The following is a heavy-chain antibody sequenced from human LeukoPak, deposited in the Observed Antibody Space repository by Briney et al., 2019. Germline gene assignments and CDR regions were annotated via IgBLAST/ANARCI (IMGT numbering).Heavy chain of an antibody. J-gene: IGHJ5*02. CDR3: ARESGDDFWSGYYTNWFDP. D-gene: IGHD3-3*01. Sequence: SVKVSCKASGGTFSSYAISWVRQAPGQGLEWMGRIIPILGIANYAQKFQGRVTITADKSTSTAYMELSGLRSEDTAVYYCARESGDDFWSGYYTNWFDPWGQGTLVTVSS. CDR1: GGTFSSYA. CDR2: IIPILGIA. V-gene: IGHV1-69*04.